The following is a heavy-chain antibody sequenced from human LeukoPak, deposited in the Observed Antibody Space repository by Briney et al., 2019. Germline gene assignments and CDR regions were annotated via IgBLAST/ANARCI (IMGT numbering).Heavy chain of an antibody. D-gene: IGHD3-10*01. J-gene: IGHJ4*02. CDR3: AREPRGSGSYYHEVDY. V-gene: IGHV4-38-2*02. Sequence: SETLSLTCTVSGYSISSGYYWGWILQPPGKGLEWIGNIYHSGSTYYNPSLKSRVTISVDTSKNQFSLKLSSVTAADTAVYYCAREPRGSGSYYHEVDYWGQGTLVTVSS. CDR1: GYSISSGYY. CDR2: IYHSGST.